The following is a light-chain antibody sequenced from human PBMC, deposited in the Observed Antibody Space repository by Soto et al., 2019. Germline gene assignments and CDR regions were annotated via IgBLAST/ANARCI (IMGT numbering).Light chain of an antibody. CDR3: AAWDDSLYGWV. J-gene: IGLJ3*02. Sequence: QSVLTQLPSASGTPGQRVTISCSGSSSNIGSNTVNWYQQLPGTAPTLLIYYNNQRPSGVPDRFSGSKSGTSASLAISGLQSEDEAHYYCAAWDDSLYGWVFGGGTKLTVL. CDR2: YNN. V-gene: IGLV1-44*01. CDR1: SSNIGSNT.